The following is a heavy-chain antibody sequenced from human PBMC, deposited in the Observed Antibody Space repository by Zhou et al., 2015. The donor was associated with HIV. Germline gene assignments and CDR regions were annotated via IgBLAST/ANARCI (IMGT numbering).Heavy chain of an antibody. Sequence: QVQLVQSGAEVKKPGSSVKVSCKASGGTFSSYTISWVRQAPGQGLEWMGRIIPILGIANYAQKFQGRVTITADKSTSTAYMELSSLRSEDTAVYYCARIIQPDYYYYGMDVWGQGTTVTVSS. CDR1: GGTFSSYT. CDR2: IIPILGIA. V-gene: IGHV1-69*02. CDR3: ARIIQPDYYYYGMDV. J-gene: IGHJ6*02. D-gene: IGHD5-18*01.